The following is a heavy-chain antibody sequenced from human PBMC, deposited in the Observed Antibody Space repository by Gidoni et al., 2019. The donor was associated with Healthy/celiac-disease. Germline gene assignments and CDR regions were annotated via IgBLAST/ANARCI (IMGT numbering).Heavy chain of an antibody. CDR2: IKSKTDGGTT. V-gene: IGHV3-15*01. J-gene: IGHJ4*02. CDR1: GFTFSNAW. Sequence: EVQLVESGGGLVKPVGSLRLSCAASGFTFSNAWMSWVRQAPGKGLEWVGRIKSKTDGGTTDYAAPVKGRFTISRDDSKNMLYLQMNSLKTEDTAVYYCTTRDGDGYRASDYWGQGTLVTVSS. CDR3: TTRDGDGYRASDY. D-gene: IGHD5-12*01.